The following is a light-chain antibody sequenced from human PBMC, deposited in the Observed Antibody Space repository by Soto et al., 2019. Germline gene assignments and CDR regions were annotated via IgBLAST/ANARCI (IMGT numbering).Light chain of an antibody. Sequence: EIVMTQSPATLSVSPGERATLSCRASQSVSSNLAWYQQKPGQAPRLLIYGASTRATGIPARFSGSGSGTKFTLTISSLQSEDFAGYYCQQYNNWWTFGQGTKVEIK. J-gene: IGKJ1*01. V-gene: IGKV3-15*01. CDR3: QQYNNWWT. CDR2: GAS. CDR1: QSVSSN.